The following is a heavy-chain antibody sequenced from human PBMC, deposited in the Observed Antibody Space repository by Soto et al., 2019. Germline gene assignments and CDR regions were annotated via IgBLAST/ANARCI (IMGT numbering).Heavy chain of an antibody. J-gene: IGHJ6*02. CDR3: ARVDTAMVTYYYGMDV. D-gene: IGHD5-18*01. Sequence: GESLKISCKGSGYSFTSYWIRWVRQMPGKGLEWMGRIDPSDSYTNYSPSFQGHVTISADKSISTAYLQWSSLKASDTAMYYCARVDTAMVTYYYGMDVWGQGTTVTVSS. CDR1: GYSFTSYW. CDR2: IDPSDSYT. V-gene: IGHV5-10-1*01.